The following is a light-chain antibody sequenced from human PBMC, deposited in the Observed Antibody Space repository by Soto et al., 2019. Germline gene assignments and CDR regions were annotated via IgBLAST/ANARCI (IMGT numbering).Light chain of an antibody. V-gene: IGKV1-39*01. CDR3: QQSLSTPLT. CDR1: QRISNY. J-gene: IGKJ4*01. CDR2: AAS. Sequence: DIQMTQSPSSLSASVGDRVTITCRASQRISNYLNWYQHKAGKAPKLLIYAASSLQSGVPSRFSGSGSGTDFTLTIRDLQPEDLATYYCQQSLSTPLTFGGGTKVEIK.